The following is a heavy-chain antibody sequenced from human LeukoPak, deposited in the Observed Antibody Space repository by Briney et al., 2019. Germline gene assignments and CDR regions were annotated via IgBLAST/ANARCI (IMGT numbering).Heavy chain of an antibody. D-gene: IGHD2-21*02. CDR3: PSHPVTVFDY. J-gene: IGHJ4*02. V-gene: IGHV4-59*01. CDR1: GDFITAFY. CDR2: VFSSGRT. Sequence: SETLSLTWTVSGDFITAFYWRWVRQPAGEGLGWIGYVFSSGRTEQSRSLRRRVTISLDLSKHQLSLNLTSVTAADTAVYYCPSHPVTVFDYGGQGPLVTVPS.